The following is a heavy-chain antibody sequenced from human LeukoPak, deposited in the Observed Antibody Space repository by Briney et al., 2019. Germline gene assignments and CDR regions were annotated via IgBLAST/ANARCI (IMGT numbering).Heavy chain of an antibody. CDR3: ANLGYCSSSGCYHRTVPFDY. CDR2: INPNSGGT. J-gene: IGHJ4*02. V-gene: IGHV1-2*02. Sequence: GASVKLSCKASGYTFTGYYMHWVRQAPGQGLEWMGWINPNSGGTNYAQKFQGRVTMTRDTSISTAYMELSRLRSDDTAVYYCANLGYCSSSGCYHRTVPFDYWGQGTLVTVSS. D-gene: IGHD2-2*01. CDR1: GYTFTGYY.